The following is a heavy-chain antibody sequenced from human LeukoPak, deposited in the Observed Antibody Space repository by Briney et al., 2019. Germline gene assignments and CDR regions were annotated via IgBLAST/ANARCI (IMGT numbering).Heavy chain of an antibody. CDR3: ARVKAARRCFDY. V-gene: IGHV4-38-2*02. D-gene: IGHD6-6*01. Sequence: SETLSLTCTVSGYSISSHYYWGWIRQPPGKGLEWIGCMYHSGSTYYNPSLKSRVTMSVDTSKNQFSLKLSSVTAADTAVYYCARVKAARRCFDYWGQGTLVTVSS. CDR1: GYSISSHYY. CDR2: MYHSGST. J-gene: IGHJ4*02.